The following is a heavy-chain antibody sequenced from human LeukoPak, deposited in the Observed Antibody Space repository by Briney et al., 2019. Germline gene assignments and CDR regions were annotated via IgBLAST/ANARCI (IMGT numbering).Heavy chain of an antibody. CDR3: ARGRSYGFDFDS. CDR2: KYYSGST. D-gene: IGHD5-18*01. V-gene: IGHV4-61*01. J-gene: IGHJ4*02. CDR1: GVSINTCCYY. Sequence: SETLSLTCDVSGVSINTCCYYWTWIRQPPGKGLEWIGYKYYSGSTRYNSSLRSRLIISLDSSKNQFSLRLTSVTAADTAVYYCARGRSYGFDFDSWGPGTLVIVSS.